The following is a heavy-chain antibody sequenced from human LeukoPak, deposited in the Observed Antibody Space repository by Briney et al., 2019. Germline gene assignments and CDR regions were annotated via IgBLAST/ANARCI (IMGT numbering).Heavy chain of an antibody. Sequence: SVKVSCKASGGTFSSYAISRVRQAPGQGLEWMGGIIPIFGTANYAQKFRGRVTITADESTSTAYMELSSLRSEDTAVYYCARARCSSTSCYSQYYGMDVWGKGTTVTVSS. CDR1: GGTFSSYA. V-gene: IGHV1-69*19. J-gene: IGHJ6*04. CDR2: IIPIFGTA. D-gene: IGHD2-2*01. CDR3: ARARCSSTSCYSQYYGMDV.